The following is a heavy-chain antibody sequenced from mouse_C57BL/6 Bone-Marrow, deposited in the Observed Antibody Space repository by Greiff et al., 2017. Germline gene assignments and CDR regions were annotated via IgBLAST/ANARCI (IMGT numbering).Heavy chain of an antibody. CDR1: GFSFNTYA. CDR2: IRSKSNNYAT. Sequence: EVQLVESGGGLVQPKGSLKLSCAASGFSFNTYAMNWVRQAPGKGLEWVARIRSKSNNYATYYADSVKDRFTISRDDSESMLYLQMNNLKTEDTAMYYCVRQEGYGSSPYAMDYWGQGTSVTVSS. J-gene: IGHJ4*01. D-gene: IGHD1-1*01. V-gene: IGHV10-1*01. CDR3: VRQEGYGSSPYAMDY.